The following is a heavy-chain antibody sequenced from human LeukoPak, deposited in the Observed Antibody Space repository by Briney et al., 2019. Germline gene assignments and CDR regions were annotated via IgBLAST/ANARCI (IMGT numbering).Heavy chain of an antibody. D-gene: IGHD3-9*01. Sequence: HSGGSLRLSCAASGFTLSSYAMSWVRQAPGKGLEWVSAISGSGGSTYYADSVKGRFTISRDNSKNTLYLQMNSLRAEDTAVYYCAKLAYYDILTGAWAYFDYWGQGTLVTVSS. CDR1: GFTLSSYA. V-gene: IGHV3-23*01. J-gene: IGHJ4*02. CDR2: ISGSGGST. CDR3: AKLAYYDILTGAWAYFDY.